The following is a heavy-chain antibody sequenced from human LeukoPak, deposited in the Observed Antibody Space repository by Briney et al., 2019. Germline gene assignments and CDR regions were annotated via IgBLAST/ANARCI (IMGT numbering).Heavy chain of an antibody. Sequence: SETLSLTCTVSGASISIYYWTWIRQPPGQGLEWIGYMYYSGSTSYNPSLKSRVSMSVDTSKNQFSLNLRSVTAADTAVYYCARDQGGPFDYWGQGTLVTVSS. CDR1: GASISIYY. CDR2: MYYSGST. CDR3: ARDQGGPFDY. V-gene: IGHV4-59*01. J-gene: IGHJ4*02. D-gene: IGHD2-15*01.